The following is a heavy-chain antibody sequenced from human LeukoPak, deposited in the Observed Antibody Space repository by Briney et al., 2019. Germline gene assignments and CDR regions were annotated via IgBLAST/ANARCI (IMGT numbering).Heavy chain of an antibody. CDR1: GYSISSGYY. V-gene: IGHV4-38-2*01. Sequence: SETLSLTCAVSGYSISSGYYWGWIRQPPGKGLEWIGSIYHSGSTYYNPSLKSRVTISVGTSKNQFSLKLSSVTAADTAVYYCARSMVRGVPHFDYWGQGTLVTVSS. D-gene: IGHD3-10*01. J-gene: IGHJ4*02. CDR3: ARSMVRGVPHFDY. CDR2: IYHSGST.